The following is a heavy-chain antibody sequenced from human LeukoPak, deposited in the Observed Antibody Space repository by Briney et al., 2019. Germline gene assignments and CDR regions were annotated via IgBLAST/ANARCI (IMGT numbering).Heavy chain of an antibody. CDR2: MKGDGSHI. Sequence: GGSLRLSCAASGFTFSSYEMSWVRQAPGGGLQWVASMKGDGSHIYYVDSVKGRFIISRDNARNSLYLQMSSLRVEDTAIYYCARLFGGVTTYDYWGQGAQVTVSS. D-gene: IGHD2-8*02. CDR1: GFTFSSYE. CDR3: ARLFGGVTTYDY. J-gene: IGHJ4*02. V-gene: IGHV3-7*01.